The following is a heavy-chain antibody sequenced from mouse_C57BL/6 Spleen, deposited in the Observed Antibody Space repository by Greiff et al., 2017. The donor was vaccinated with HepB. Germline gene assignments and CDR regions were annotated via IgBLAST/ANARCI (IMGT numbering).Heavy chain of an antibody. CDR3: ARGYDGYYPPYAMDY. Sequence: EVQLQQSGAELVKPGASVKLSCTASGFNIKDYYIHWVKQRTEQGLEWIGRIDPEDGETKYAPKFQGKATITADTSSNTAYLQLSSLTSEDTAVYYGARGYDGYYPPYAMDYWGQGTSVTVSS. CDR2: IDPEDGET. D-gene: IGHD2-3*01. J-gene: IGHJ4*01. V-gene: IGHV14-2*01. CDR1: GFNIKDYY.